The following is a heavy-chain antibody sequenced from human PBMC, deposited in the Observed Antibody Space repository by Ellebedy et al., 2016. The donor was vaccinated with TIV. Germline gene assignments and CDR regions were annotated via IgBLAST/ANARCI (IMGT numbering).Heavy chain of an antibody. CDR3: ARGRYGMDV. CDR2: ISTSATII. J-gene: IGHJ6*02. Sequence: GESLKISXAASGFTFSDYYISWIRQAPGKGLDWVSYISTSATIIDYADSVKGRFTISRDNAKKSVYLQMNSLRVEDTAVYYCARGRYGMDVWGQGTTVTVSS. CDR1: GFTFSDYY. V-gene: IGHV3-11*01.